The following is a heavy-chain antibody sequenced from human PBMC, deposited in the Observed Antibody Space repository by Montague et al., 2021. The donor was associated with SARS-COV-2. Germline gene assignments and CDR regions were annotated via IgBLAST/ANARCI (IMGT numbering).Heavy chain of an antibody. J-gene: IGHJ4*02. V-gene: IGHV3-9*01. D-gene: IGHD5-12*01. Sequence: SLRLSCAASGFIVGDYAMHWVRQRPGKGLEWVSSIRWDRGDRSYSASVKGLFSISRDDAKNSLYLQMDSLRPEDTALYYCGKASASNAKWMQSPIDYWGQGTPVIVSS. CDR3: GKASASNAKWMQSPIDY. CDR2: IRWDRGDR. CDR1: GFIVGDYA.